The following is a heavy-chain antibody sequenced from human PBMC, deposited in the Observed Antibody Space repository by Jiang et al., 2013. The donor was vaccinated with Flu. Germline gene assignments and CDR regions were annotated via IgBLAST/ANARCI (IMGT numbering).Heavy chain of an antibody. CDR2: ISYDGTNK. Sequence: VQLLESGEGVVQPGRSLRLSCAASGFTFSSYAMHWVRQAPGKGLEWVAIISYDGTNKYYADSVKGRFTISRDNSENTLYLQMNSLRTEDTALYYCARRGSNGRVPGPFDYVGPGNPGHRLL. V-gene: IGHV3-30*04. D-gene: IGHD3-16*01. CDR3: ARRGSNGRVPGPFDY. CDR1: GFTFSSYA. J-gene: IGHJ4*02.